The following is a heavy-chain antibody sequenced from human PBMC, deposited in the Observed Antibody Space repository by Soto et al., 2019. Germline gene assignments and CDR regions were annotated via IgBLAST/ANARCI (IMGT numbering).Heavy chain of an antibody. J-gene: IGHJ3*02. CDR2: ISSSSSYI. V-gene: IGHV3-21*01. CDR1: GFTFSIYS. Sequence: GGSLRLACAASGFTFSIYSMNWVRQAPGKGLEWVSSISSSSSYIYYADSVKGRFTISRDNAKNSLYLQMNSLRAEDTAVYYCARGAGSFGAFDIWGQGTMVTVSS. CDR3: ARGAGSFGAFDI. D-gene: IGHD1-26*01.